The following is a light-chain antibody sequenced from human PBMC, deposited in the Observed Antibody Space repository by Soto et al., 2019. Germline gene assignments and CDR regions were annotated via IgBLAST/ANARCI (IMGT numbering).Light chain of an antibody. CDR2: EVS. Sequence: QAVVTQPASVSGSPGQSITISCTGTSSDVGSYNLVSWYQQHPGKAPKLMIYEVSNRPSGVSNRFSGSKSGNTASLTISGLQAEDEADYYCSSYTSSSTYVFGTGTKLTVL. V-gene: IGLV2-14*02. J-gene: IGLJ1*01. CDR1: SSDVGSYNL. CDR3: SSYTSSSTYV.